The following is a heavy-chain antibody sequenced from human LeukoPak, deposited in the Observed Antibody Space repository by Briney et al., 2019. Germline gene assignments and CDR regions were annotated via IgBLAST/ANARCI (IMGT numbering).Heavy chain of an antibody. Sequence: GGSLRLSCAASGFTFSSYSMNWVRQAPGKGLEWVSSISSSSSYIYYADSVKGRFTISRDNAKNSLYLQMNSLRAEDTAVYYCARMSPRLRRLTVTTSKGFDYWGQGTLVTVSS. CDR1: GFTFSSYS. D-gene: IGHD4-17*01. CDR3: ARMSPRLRRLTVTTSKGFDY. V-gene: IGHV3-21*01. J-gene: IGHJ4*02. CDR2: ISSSSSYI.